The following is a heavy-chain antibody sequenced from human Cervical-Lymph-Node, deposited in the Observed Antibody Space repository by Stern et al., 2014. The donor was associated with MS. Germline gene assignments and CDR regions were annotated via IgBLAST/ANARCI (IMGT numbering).Heavy chain of an antibody. CDR2: ISDDGNHK. Sequence: VQLVQSGGAVVQPGRSLRLSCAASGFSFSSYGLHWVCLAPRQGMEWVTVISDDGNHKYYAASVNGRFTISRDKSKNTLHLQMNSVTPDDTSIYYCSMDYEDTSMLFDHWGQGTLVTVSS. J-gene: IGHJ4*02. CDR1: GFSFSSYG. CDR3: SMDYEDTSMLFDH. V-gene: IGHV3-30*03. D-gene: IGHD2-8*01.